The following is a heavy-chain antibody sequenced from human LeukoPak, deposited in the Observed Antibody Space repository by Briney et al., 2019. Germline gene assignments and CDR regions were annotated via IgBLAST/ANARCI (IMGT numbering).Heavy chain of an antibody. CDR1: GFTFSSYW. V-gene: IGHV3-7*01. CDR2: IKQDGSEK. Sequence: GGSLRLSCAASGFTFSSYWMSWVRQAPGKGLEWVANIKQDGSEKYYVDSVKGRFTISRDNAKNSLYLQMNSLRAEDTAVYYCARDQTALSGYPMCYLDYWGQGTLVTVSS. J-gene: IGHJ4*02. CDR3: ARDQTALSGYPMCYLDY. D-gene: IGHD3-3*01.